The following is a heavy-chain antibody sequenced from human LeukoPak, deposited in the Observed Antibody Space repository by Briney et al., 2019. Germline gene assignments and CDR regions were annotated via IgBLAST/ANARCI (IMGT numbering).Heavy chain of an antibody. Sequence: SETLSLTCAVSGGSISSGGYSWSWIRQPPGKGLEWIGYIYHSGSTYYNPSLQSRVTISVDTSKNQFSLRLTSVTAADTAVYYCAKDLNLQYYDILTGYFWGQGTLVTVSS. J-gene: IGHJ4*02. CDR1: GGSISSGGYS. V-gene: IGHV4-30-2*01. CDR2: IYHSGST. D-gene: IGHD3-9*01. CDR3: AKDLNLQYYDILTGYF.